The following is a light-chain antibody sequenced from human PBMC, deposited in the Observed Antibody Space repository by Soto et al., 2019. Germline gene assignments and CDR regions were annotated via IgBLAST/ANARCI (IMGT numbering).Light chain of an antibody. CDR3: CSFAGSSYV. V-gene: IGLV2-11*01. J-gene: IGLJ1*01. Sequence: QSALTQPRSVSGSPGQSVTISCTGTNSDVGGYNYVSWYQQHPGKAPKLMIYDVTRRPSGVPDRFSGSKSGNTASLTISGIQAEDEADYYCCSFAGSSYVFGTGTQLTVL. CDR1: NSDVGGYNY. CDR2: DVT.